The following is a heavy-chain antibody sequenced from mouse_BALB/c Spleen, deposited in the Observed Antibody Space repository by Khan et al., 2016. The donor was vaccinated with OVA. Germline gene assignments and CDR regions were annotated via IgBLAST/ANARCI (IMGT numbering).Heavy chain of an antibody. CDR1: GYTFTSYW. CDR2: TNPTNGRT. J-gene: IGHJ2*01. D-gene: IGHD1-1*01. V-gene: IGHV1S81*02. CDR3: ARSEKIVATYFDD. Sequence: QVQLQQPGAELVKAGASVKMSCKASGYTFTSYWMHWVKQRLGQGLEWFAETNPTNGRTYYNEKFKSKAPLTVDKSSSTAYMLLSGPTFEDSAVYYGARSEKIVATYFDDWGQGTTLTVAS.